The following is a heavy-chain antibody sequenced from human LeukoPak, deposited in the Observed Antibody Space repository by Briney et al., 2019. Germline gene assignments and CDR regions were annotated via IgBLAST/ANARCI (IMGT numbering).Heavy chain of an antibody. D-gene: IGHD3-22*01. Sequence: ASVKVSCKASGYTFTSYGISWVRQAPGQGLEWMGWIGTYGGDKYYAQKFQGRITVTTDTSTSTVYMELRNLRSDDTAVYYCARDLWNFYDDSGYNRDFDSWGQGTLVTVSS. CDR3: ARDLWNFYDDSGYNRDFDS. CDR2: IGTYGGDK. CDR1: GYTFTSYG. V-gene: IGHV1-18*01. J-gene: IGHJ5*01.